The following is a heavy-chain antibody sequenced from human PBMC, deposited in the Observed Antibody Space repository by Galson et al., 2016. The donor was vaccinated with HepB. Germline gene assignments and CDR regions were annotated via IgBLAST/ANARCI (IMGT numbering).Heavy chain of an antibody. Sequence: PALVKPTQTLTLTCTVSGFSLSNAGMGVSWIRQPPGKALEWLAHIFSNDEKSFTTSLKSRLTISKDTSKSQVVLTMTNMDPVDTATYYCARIRWEYSYVRGAYHGMDVWGQGTTVTVSS. CDR3: ARIRWEYSYVRGAYHGMDV. CDR2: IFSNDEK. CDR1: GFSLSNAGMG. V-gene: IGHV2-26*01. J-gene: IGHJ6*02. D-gene: IGHD5-18*01.